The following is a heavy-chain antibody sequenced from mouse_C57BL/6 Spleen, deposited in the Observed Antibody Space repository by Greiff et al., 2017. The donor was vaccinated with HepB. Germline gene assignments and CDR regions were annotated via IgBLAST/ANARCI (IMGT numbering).Heavy chain of an antibody. V-gene: IGHV1-15*01. CDR3: TRREIYYYGRLLYFDV. J-gene: IGHJ1*03. Sequence: VQLQQSGAELVRPGASVTLSCKASGYTFTDYEMHWVKQTPVHGLEWIGAIDPETGGTAYNQKFKGKAILTADKSSSTAYMELRSLTSEDSAVYYCTRREIYYYGRLLYFDVWGTGTTVTVSS. CDR2: IDPETGGT. D-gene: IGHD1-1*01. CDR1: GYTFTDYE.